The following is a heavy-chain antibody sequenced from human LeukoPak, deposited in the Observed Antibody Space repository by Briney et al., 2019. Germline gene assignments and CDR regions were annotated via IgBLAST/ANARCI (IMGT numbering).Heavy chain of an antibody. CDR3: ARDIYSSSWPYYYYYYMDV. J-gene: IGHJ6*03. Sequence: ASVKVSCKASGFTFTAYHMHWVRQAPGQGLEWMGWINPNSGGTNYAQKFQGRVTMTRDTSISTAYMGLSRLRSDDTAVYYCARDIYSSSWPYYYYYYMDVWGKGTTVTISS. CDR2: INPNSGGT. V-gene: IGHV1-2*02. CDR1: GFTFTAYH. D-gene: IGHD6-13*01.